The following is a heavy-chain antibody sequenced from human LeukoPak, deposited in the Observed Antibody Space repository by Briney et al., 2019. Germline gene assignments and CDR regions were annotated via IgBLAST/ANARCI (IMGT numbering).Heavy chain of an antibody. J-gene: IGHJ5*02. V-gene: IGHV3-74*01. CDR1: GFSFSSYW. D-gene: IGHD7-27*01. CDR2: ISNDESTI. CDR3: ARDVGT. Sequence: GGSLRLSCAASGFSFSSYWMHWVRQAPGKGPVWVSLISNDESTIIYADSVKGRFTISRDNAKNTLYLQMSSLRADDTAVYYCARDVGTWGQGTLVTVSS.